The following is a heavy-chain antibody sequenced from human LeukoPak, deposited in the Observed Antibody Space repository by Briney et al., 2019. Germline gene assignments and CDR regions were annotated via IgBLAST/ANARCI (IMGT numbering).Heavy chain of an antibody. V-gene: IGHV3-7*03. CDR2: IKHDGGDK. D-gene: IGHD3-9*01. CDR1: GFTFNNYW. CDR3: ARGGNYDILTGYIFDY. J-gene: IGHJ4*02. Sequence: GGSLRLSCAASGFTFNNYWMSRVRQAPGKGLEWVANIKHDGGDKHYVDSVKGRFTIARDSAKNSLNLQMNSLRAEDTAVYYCARGGNYDILTGYIFDYWGQGTLVTVSS.